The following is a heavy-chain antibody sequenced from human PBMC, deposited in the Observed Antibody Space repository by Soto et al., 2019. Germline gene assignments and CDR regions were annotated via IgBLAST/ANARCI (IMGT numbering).Heavy chain of an antibody. CDR3: GTGGAAGAFFDY. J-gene: IGHJ4*02. CDR2: INAYSGDT. CDR1: GYSFSGYY. D-gene: IGHD1-1*01. V-gene: IGHV1-2*02. Sequence: QVQVAQSGAEVKKPGASVKVSCKTSGYSFSGYYVHWVRQAPGQGLEWMGWINAYSGDTNYAQNFTSRVTMTRDTSISTAYMELSRLRYDDTAMYYCGTGGAAGAFFDYWGQGALVTVSS.